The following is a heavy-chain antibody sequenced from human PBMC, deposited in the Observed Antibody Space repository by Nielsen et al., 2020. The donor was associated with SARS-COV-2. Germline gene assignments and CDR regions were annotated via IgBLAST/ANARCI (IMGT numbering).Heavy chain of an antibody. D-gene: IGHD5-24*01. Sequence: SETLSLTCTVSGGAINSPGYYWTWIRQLPGKGLEWIGYIYSDGTTFYNPSVRSRVTISGDTSNTQFSLTLTSVTAADTAVYYCARSRVGYNSDPFDVWGQGTKVTVSS. CDR2: IYSDGTT. CDR1: GGAINSPGYY. J-gene: IGHJ3*01. V-gene: IGHV4-31*03. CDR3: ARSRVGYNSDPFDV.